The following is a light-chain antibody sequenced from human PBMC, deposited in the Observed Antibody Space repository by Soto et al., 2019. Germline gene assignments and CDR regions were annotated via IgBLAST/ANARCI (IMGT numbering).Light chain of an antibody. V-gene: IGKV3-11*01. J-gene: IGKJ1*01. CDR3: QQRANWPRT. CDR1: QPVSSH. Sequence: EIVLTQSPATLSLSPGERATLSCRASQPVSSHLVWYQQKPGQAPRLLIFDASNRATAIPARFSGSGSGTDFTLTISSLEPEDFAVYYCQQRANWPRTFGQGTKVEIK. CDR2: DAS.